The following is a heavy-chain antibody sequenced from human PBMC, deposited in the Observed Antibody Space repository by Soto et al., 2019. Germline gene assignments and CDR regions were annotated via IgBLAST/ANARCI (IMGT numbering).Heavy chain of an antibody. CDR3: AREGANYDFWKPYYYGMDV. Sequence: PSQTLSLTCAISGDSVSSNSAAWNWIRQSPSRGLEWLGRAYYRSKWYNDYAVSVRSRITINPDTSKNQFSLQLNSVTPEDTAVYYCAREGANYDFWKPYYYGMDVWGQGTTVTV. CDR2: AYYRSKWYN. CDR1: GDSVSSNSAA. D-gene: IGHD3-3*01. J-gene: IGHJ6*02. V-gene: IGHV6-1*01.